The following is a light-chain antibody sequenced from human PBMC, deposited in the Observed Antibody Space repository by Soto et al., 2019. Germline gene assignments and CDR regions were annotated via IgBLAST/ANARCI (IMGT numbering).Light chain of an antibody. CDR1: QSISSY. Sequence: DIQMTQSPSSLSASVGDRVTITYRASQSISSYLNWYQQKPGKAPKLLIYAASSLQSGVPSRFSGSGSGTDFTLTISSLQPEDFATYYCQQSYSTPRTFGQGTKGEIK. V-gene: IGKV1-39*01. J-gene: IGKJ1*01. CDR3: QQSYSTPRT. CDR2: AAS.